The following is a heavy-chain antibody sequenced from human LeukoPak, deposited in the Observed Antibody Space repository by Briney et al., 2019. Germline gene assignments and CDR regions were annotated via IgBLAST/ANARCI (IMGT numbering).Heavy chain of an antibody. CDR1: GFTFIKYW. CDR2: INTDGTVT. V-gene: IGHV3-74*01. CDR3: ATKQWLAPPPDS. D-gene: IGHD6-19*01. J-gene: IGHJ4*02. Sequence: GGSLRLSFAASGFTFIKYWMLWVRQAPGKGLESVSRINTDGTVTTYSDSVKGRFTVSRDNADNTMFLQMNSVRDEDTAVYYCATKQWLAPPPDSWGQGTPVTVSS.